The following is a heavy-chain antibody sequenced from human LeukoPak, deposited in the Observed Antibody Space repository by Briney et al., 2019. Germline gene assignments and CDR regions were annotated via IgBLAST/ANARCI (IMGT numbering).Heavy chain of an antibody. J-gene: IGHJ4*02. D-gene: IGHD2-2*01. CDR1: GGSISSYY. CDR3: ARQYCSSTSCYFDY. Sequence: SETLSLTCTVSGGSISSYYWSWIRQPPGKGLEWIGYIYYSGSTNYNPSLRSRVTISVDTSKNQFSLKLSSVTAADTAVYYCARQYCSSTSCYFDYWGQGTLVTVSS. V-gene: IGHV4-59*08. CDR2: IYYSGST.